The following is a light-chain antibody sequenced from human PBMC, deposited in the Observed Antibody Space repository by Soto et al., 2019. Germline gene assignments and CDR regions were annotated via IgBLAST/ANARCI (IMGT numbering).Light chain of an antibody. V-gene: IGLV2-23*01. CDR3: GSYSRFSTPKYV. CDR2: EGN. J-gene: IGLJ1*01. Sequence: QSALTQPASVSGSPGQSITISCTGTSSDVGTYSLVSWYQQHPGKAPKLMIYEGNRRASGVSSRFSGSKSGNTASLTISGLHAEDEADYYCGSYSRFSTPKYVFGTGTKVTVL. CDR1: SSDVGTYSL.